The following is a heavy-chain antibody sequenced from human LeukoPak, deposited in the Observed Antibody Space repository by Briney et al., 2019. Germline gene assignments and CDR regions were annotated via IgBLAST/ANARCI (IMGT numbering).Heavy chain of an antibody. CDR3: ASRIAAAGTANHEHWFDP. J-gene: IGHJ5*02. D-gene: IGHD6-13*01. V-gene: IGHV3-7*01. CDR2: IKQDGSEK. Sequence: GGSLRLSCAASGFTFSSYWMSWVRQAPGKGLEWVANIKQDGSEKYYVDSVKGRFTISRDNAKNSLYLQMNSLRAEDAAVYYCASRIAAAGTANHEHWFDPWGQGTLVTVSS. CDR1: GFTFSSYW.